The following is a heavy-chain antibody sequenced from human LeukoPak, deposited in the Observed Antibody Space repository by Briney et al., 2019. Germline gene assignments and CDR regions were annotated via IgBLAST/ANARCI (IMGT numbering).Heavy chain of an antibody. V-gene: IGHV3-23*01. J-gene: IGHJ4*02. CDR2: ISGSGGVT. D-gene: IGHD3-22*01. CDR3: AKDGYYYDSSAYFVIYYFDS. CDR1: EFTFSSHA. Sequence: GGSLRLSCAASEFTFSSHAMSWVRQAPGKGLEWVSIISGSGGVTYYADSVKGRFTISRDNSKNTLYLQMNSLRAEDTAVYYCAKDGYYYDSSAYFVIYYFDSWGQGTLVTVSS.